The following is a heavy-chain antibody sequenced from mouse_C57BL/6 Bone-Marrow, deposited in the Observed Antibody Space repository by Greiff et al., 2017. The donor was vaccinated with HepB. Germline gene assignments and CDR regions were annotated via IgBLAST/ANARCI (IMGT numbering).Heavy chain of an antibody. Sequence: VQLQQSGAELARPGASVKLSCKASGYTFTSYGISWVKQRTGQGLEWIGEIYPRSGNTYYNEKFKGKATLTADKSSSTAYMELRSLTSEDSAVYFCARSGDYGNYFYAMDYWGQGTSVTVSS. CDR2: IYPRSGNT. J-gene: IGHJ4*01. V-gene: IGHV1-81*01. D-gene: IGHD2-1*01. CDR3: ARSGDYGNYFYAMDY. CDR1: GYTFTSYG.